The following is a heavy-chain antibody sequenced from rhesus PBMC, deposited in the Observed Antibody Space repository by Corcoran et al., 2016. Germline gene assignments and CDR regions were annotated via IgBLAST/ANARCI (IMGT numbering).Heavy chain of an antibody. V-gene: IGHV4-169*01. Sequence: QLQLQESGPGLVKPSETLSVTCAVSGGSISSSYWSWIRQAPGKGLEWIGYIYGSGSSTNYNPSLKSLVTLSVDTSKNQLSLKLSSVTTADTAVYYCARGRISGSRWGQGVLVTVSS. CDR2: IYGSGSST. CDR3: ARGRISGSR. CDR1: GGSISSSY. J-gene: IGHJ4*01. D-gene: IGHD2-21*01.